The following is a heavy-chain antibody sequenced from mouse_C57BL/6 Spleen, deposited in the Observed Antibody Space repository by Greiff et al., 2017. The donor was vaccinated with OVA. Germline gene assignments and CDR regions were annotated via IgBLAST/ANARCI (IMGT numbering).Heavy chain of an antibody. Sequence: QVQLQQSGPELVKPGASVKISCKASGYAFSSSWMNWVKQRPGKGLKWIGRIYPGDGDTNYNGKFKGKATLTADKSSSTAYMQLSSLTSEDSAVYFCARGTTVVATRWYFDVWGTGTTVTVSS. V-gene: IGHV1-82*01. CDR3: ARGTTVVATRWYFDV. CDR1: GYAFSSSW. D-gene: IGHD1-1*01. CDR2: IYPGDGDT. J-gene: IGHJ1*03.